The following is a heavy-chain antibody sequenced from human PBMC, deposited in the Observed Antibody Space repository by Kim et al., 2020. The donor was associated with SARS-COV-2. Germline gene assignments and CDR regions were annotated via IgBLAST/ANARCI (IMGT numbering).Heavy chain of an antibody. CDR3: AKTGPYYFES. J-gene: IGHJ4*02. CDR2: IGTTHDYR. Sequence: GGSLRLSCAASGFTFSTSGLTWVRQPPGKGLECVSAIGTTHDYRYYTDSVKGRFTISRDNSQNTIYLQMNSLRAEDTAVYYCAKTGPYYFESWGQGTLVT. V-gene: IGHV3-23*01. CDR1: GFTFSTSG.